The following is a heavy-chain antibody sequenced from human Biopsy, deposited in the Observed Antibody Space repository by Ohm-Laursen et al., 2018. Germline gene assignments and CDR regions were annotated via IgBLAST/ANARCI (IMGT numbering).Heavy chain of an antibody. Sequence: SQTLSLTCNVSGGDINNYYWSWIRQPAGKGLEWIGRIYPGGSTNYNPSLKSRVTMSVDTSKKQLSLRLRSVTAADTAVYYCVRGGSGSFPFDYWGPGTLVTVSS. CDR2: IYPGGST. D-gene: IGHD3-10*01. CDR3: VRGGSGSFPFDY. J-gene: IGHJ4*02. V-gene: IGHV4-4*07. CDR1: GGDINNYY.